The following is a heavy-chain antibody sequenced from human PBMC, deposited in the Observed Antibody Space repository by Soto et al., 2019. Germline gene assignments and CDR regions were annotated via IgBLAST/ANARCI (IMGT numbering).Heavy chain of an antibody. D-gene: IGHD5-18*01. CDR3: ARDRPRSTSGYVFDY. CDR2: VSASGLNT. J-gene: IGHJ4*02. V-gene: IGHV3-23*01. Sequence: EVQLLESGGKLVQPGGSLTLSCAASGFTFSTYAMAWVRQAPGKGLEWVSGVSASGLNTDYADPVKGRFYISRDNSKNTVSLHMTSPRAEDTGLYYCARDRPRSTSGYVFDYWGQGTPVTVSS. CDR1: GFTFSTYA.